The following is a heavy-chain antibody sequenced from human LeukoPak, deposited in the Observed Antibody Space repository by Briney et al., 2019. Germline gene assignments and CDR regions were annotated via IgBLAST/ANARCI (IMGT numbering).Heavy chain of an antibody. V-gene: IGHV4-59*08. CDR1: GGSISSYY. D-gene: IGHD2-15*01. CDR2: IYYSGST. J-gene: IGHJ4*02. CDR3: ARHTYGRVDY. Sequence: SETLSLTCTVSGGSISSYYWSWIRQPPGKGLEWIGYIYYSGSTNYNPSLKSRVTISVDTSKNQFSLKLSSVTAADTAVYYCARHTYGRVDYWGQGTLVTVSS.